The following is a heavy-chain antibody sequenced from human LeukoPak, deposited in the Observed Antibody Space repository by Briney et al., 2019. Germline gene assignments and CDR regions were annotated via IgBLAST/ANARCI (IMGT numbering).Heavy chain of an antibody. D-gene: IGHD3-22*01. V-gene: IGHV3-30*19. CDR3: ARAVPDQFDSSGHELDY. CDR2: ISYDGSNK. Sequence: GGSLRLSCTASGFSFSDYAMHWVRQAPGKGLEWVAVISYDGSNKYYADSVKGRFTISRDNSKNTLYLQMNSLRAEDTAVYYCARAVPDQFDSSGHELDYWGQGTLVTVSS. CDR1: GFSFSDYA. J-gene: IGHJ4*02.